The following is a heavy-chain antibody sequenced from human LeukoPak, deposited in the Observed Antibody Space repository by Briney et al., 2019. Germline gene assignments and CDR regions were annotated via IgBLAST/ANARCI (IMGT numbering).Heavy chain of an antibody. V-gene: IGHV4-4*02. J-gene: IGHJ4*02. CDR3: ARAKGGYSYGYGGHFDY. D-gene: IGHD5-18*01. CDR2: IYHSGST. CDR1: GGSISSSNW. Sequence: PSETLSLTCAVSGGSISSSNWWSWVRQPPGKGLEWIGEIYHSGSTNYNPSLKSRVTISVDTSKNQFSLKLSSVTAADTAVYYCARAKGGYSYGYGGHFDYWGQGTLVTVSS.